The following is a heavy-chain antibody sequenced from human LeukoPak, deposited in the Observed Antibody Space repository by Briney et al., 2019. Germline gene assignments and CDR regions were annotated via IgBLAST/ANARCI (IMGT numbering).Heavy chain of an antibody. CDR2: IKLDGSEK. CDR1: GFSFSGYW. J-gene: IGHJ6*02. V-gene: IGHV3-7*05. Sequence: GGSLRLSCAASGFSFSGYWMTWVRQAPGKGLEWVASIKLDGSEKYYVDSVKGRFIISRDNAKNSLYLQMNSLRAEDTAVYYCARGYYAMDVWGQGTTVTVSS. CDR3: ARGYYAMDV.